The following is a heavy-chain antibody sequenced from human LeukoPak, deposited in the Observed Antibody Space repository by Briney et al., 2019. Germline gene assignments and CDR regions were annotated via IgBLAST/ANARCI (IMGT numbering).Heavy chain of an antibody. CDR1: GYTLTELS. CDR3: ARVRIVGATSRGFDP. J-gene: IGHJ5*02. V-gene: IGHV1-24*01. CDR2: FDPEDGET. Sequence: ASVKVSCKVSGYTLTELSMHWVRQAPGKGLEWMGGFDPEDGETIYAQKFQGRVTMTEDTSTDTAYMELSRLRSDDTAVYYCARVRIVGATSRGFDPWGQGTLVTVSS. D-gene: IGHD1-26*01.